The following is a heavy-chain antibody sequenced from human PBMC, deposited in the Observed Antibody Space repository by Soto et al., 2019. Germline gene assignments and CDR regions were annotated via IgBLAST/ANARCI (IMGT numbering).Heavy chain of an antibody. CDR3: AKESMPHHYGDTLFDY. V-gene: IGHV3-23*01. D-gene: IGHD4-17*01. CDR1: GFSFSSYS. Sequence: QLLESGGGLVQPGGSLRLSCEASGFSFSSYSLSWVRQAPGKGLEWVSTFSAGGRAYYADSVKGRFTIAKDTSKNTLRLQASSLRAEDTAVYYCAKESMPHHYGDTLFDYWGQGTLVTVSS. J-gene: IGHJ4*02. CDR2: FSAGGRA.